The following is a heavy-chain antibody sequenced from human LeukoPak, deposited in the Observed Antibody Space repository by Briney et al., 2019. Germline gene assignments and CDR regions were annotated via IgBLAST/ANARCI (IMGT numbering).Heavy chain of an antibody. J-gene: IGHJ6*02. Sequence: PSETLSLTCAVYGVSFSGYYWSWIRQPPGKGLGWIGEINHSVSTNYNPSLKSRVTISVDTSKNQFSLRLSSVTAADTAVYYCARRLWFGALGGMDVWGQGTTVTVSS. CDR2: INHSVST. CDR3: ARRLWFGALGGMDV. D-gene: IGHD3-10*01. V-gene: IGHV4-34*01. CDR1: GVSFSGYY.